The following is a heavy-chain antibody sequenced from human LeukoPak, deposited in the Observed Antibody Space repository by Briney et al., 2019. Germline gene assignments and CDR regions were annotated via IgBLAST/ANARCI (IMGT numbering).Heavy chain of an antibody. CDR1: GFTFSSYG. CDR2: ISSSGSTI. V-gene: IGHV3-48*04. CDR3: ARDGLRRPPTPYCGGDCPLDC. J-gene: IGHJ4*02. D-gene: IGHD2-21*02. Sequence: PGGSLRLSCAASGFTFSSYGMSWVRQAPGKGLEWISYISSSGSTIYYADSVKGRFTISRDNTQNSLYLQMNSLRVEDTAMYYCARDGLRRPPTPYCGGDCPLDCWGQGTLVSVSS.